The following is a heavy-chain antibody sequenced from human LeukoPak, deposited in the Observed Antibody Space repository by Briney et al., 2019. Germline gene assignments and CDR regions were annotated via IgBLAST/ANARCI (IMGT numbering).Heavy chain of an antibody. Sequence: SETLSLTCGIYGGSFSDYQWTWIRQFPGKGLEWIGEINHSGSTNYNPSLKSRVTISVDTSKNQFSLKLSSVTAADTAVYYCASSYDSSGYHDYWGQGTLVTVSS. V-gene: IGHV4-34*01. J-gene: IGHJ4*02. CDR1: GGSFSDYQ. CDR2: INHSGST. CDR3: ASSYDSSGYHDY. D-gene: IGHD3-22*01.